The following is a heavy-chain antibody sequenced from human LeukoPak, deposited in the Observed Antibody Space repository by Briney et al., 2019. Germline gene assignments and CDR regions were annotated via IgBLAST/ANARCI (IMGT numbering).Heavy chain of an antibody. D-gene: IGHD1-26*01. J-gene: IGHJ5*02. CDR3: ARVMWELLHSGWFDP. V-gene: IGHV4-59*12. Sequence: SETLSLTCTVSGGSISSYYWSWIRQPPGKGLEWIGSIYYSGSTYYNPSLKSRVTISVDTSKNQFSLKLSSVTAADTAVYYCARVMWELLHSGWFDPWGQGTLVTVSS. CDR2: IYYSGST. CDR1: GGSISSYY.